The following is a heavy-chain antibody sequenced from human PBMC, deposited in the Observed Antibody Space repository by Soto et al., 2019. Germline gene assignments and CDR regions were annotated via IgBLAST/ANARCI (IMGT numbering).Heavy chain of an antibody. V-gene: IGHV5-51*01. J-gene: IGHJ4*02. D-gene: IGHD2-2*02. Sequence: LGESLKISCQGSGYSFTSYWIGWVRQMPGKGLEWMGIIYPADSDTRYSPSFQGQVTISADKSISTAYLQWSSLKASDTAIYYCARLYGTYFNYWGQGSLVTVSS. CDR2: IYPADSDT. CDR3: ARLYGTYFNY. CDR1: GYSFTSYW.